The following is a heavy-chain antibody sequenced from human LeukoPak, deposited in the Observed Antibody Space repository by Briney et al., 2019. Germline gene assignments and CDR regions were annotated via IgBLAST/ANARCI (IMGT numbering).Heavy chain of an antibody. CDR1: GGPISTSYF. V-gene: IGHV3-30-3*01. J-gene: IGHJ4*02. D-gene: IGHD3-3*01. CDR2: ISYDGSNK. CDR3: ARDRLEWNLFDY. Sequence: LSLTCTVSGGPISTSYFWGWVRQPPGKGLEWVAVISYDGSNKYYADSVKGRFTISRDNSKNTLYLQMNSLRAEDTAVYYCARDRLEWNLFDYWGQGTLVTVSS.